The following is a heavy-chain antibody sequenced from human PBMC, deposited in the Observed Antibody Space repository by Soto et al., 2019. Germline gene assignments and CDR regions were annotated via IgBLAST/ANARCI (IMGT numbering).Heavy chain of an antibody. D-gene: IGHD2-21*02. Sequence: VQLVQSGAELKKPGASLKVSCKASGYTFTTYVMHWVRQAPGQRLEWMGWINAGNGNTKYSQIFQGRVTLTRDTSANTAYMELSSLRTEDTAVYYCARVLPSCAGDCYRYWGQGTLVTVSS. CDR2: INAGNGNT. J-gene: IGHJ4*02. V-gene: IGHV1-3*01. CDR1: GYTFTTYV. CDR3: ARVLPSCAGDCYRY.